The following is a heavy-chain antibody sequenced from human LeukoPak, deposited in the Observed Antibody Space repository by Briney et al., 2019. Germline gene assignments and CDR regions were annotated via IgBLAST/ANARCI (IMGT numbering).Heavy chain of an antibody. CDR3: ARDGDDSGYDYHPLDVDY. Sequence: ASVKVSCKASGYTFTSYGISWVRQAPGQGLEWMGWISAYNGNTNYAQKIQGRVTMTTDTSTSTAYMELRSLRSDDTAVYYCARDGDDSGYDYHPLDVDYWGQGTLVTVSS. CDR1: GYTFTSYG. J-gene: IGHJ4*02. V-gene: IGHV1-18*01. CDR2: ISAYNGNT. D-gene: IGHD5-12*01.